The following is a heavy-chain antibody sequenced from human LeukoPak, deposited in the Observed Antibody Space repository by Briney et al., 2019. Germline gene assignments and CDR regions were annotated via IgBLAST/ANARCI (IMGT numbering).Heavy chain of an antibody. V-gene: IGHV3-21*01. CDR2: ISSSSSYI. Sequence: GGSLRLSCAASGFTFSSYAMSWVRQAPGKGLEWVSSISSSSSYIYYADSVKGRFTISRDNAKNSLYLQMNSLRAEDTAVYYCILDSSSWYLFDYWGQGTLVTVSS. CDR1: GFTFSSYA. J-gene: IGHJ4*02. D-gene: IGHD6-13*01. CDR3: ILDSSSWYLFDY.